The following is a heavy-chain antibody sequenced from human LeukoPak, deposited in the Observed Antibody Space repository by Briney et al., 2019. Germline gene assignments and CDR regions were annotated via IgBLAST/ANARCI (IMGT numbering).Heavy chain of an antibody. CDR3: ARGPGYSSSWRTGFDY. D-gene: IGHD6-13*01. J-gene: IGHJ4*02. CDR2: IYHSGST. CDR1: GGSISSGGYY. Sequence: SETLSLTCTVSGGSISSGGYYWSWIRQPPGKGLEWIGYIYHSGSTYYNPSLKSRVTISVDRSKNQFSLKLSSVTAADTAVYYCARGPGYSSSWRTGFDYWGQGTLVTVSS. V-gene: IGHV4-30-2*01.